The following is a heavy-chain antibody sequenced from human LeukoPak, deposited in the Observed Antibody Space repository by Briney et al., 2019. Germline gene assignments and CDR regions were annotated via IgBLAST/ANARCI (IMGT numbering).Heavy chain of an antibody. CDR2: ISGSGGST. J-gene: IGHJ4*02. D-gene: IGHD4-17*01. CDR1: GLTVSSYA. Sequence: GSLRLSCSASGLTVSSYAMSWVRQAPGEGLEWVSAISGSGGSTYYADSVKGRFTISRDNSKNTLFLQMNSLRAEDTAVYYCAKARDYGDSDLDYWGQGTLVTVSS. V-gene: IGHV3-23*01. CDR3: AKARDYGDSDLDY.